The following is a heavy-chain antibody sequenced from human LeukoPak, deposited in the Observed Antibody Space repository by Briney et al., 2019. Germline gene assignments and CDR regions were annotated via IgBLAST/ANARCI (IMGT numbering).Heavy chain of an antibody. CDR2: ISSSSSYI. V-gene: IGHV3-21*01. CDR1: GFTFSSYS. Sequence: GGSLRLSCAASGFTFSSYSMNWVRQAPGKGLEWVSSISSSSSYIYYADSVKGRFTISRDNAKNSLYLQMNSLRAEDTAVYYCARGAGAYDSSGHSGYWGQGTLVTVSS. J-gene: IGHJ4*02. CDR3: ARGAGAYDSSGHSGY. D-gene: IGHD3-22*01.